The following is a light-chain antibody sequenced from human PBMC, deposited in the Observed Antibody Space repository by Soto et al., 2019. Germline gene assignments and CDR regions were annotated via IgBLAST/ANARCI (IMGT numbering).Light chain of an antibody. J-gene: IGKJ5*01. CDR3: QQYNNWPPIT. V-gene: IGKV3-15*01. CDR1: QAISDN. CDR2: DTS. Sequence: CPGTVTFNLGEKATLTSMASQAISDNLAWYQHKPGQAPRLLIYDTSTRATGIPARFSGSGSGTEFTLTISSLQSEDFAVYYCQQYNNWPPITFAQGTRLKI.